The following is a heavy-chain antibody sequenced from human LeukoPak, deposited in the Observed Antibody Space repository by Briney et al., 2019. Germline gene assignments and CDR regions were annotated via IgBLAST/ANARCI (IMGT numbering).Heavy chain of an antibody. D-gene: IGHD3-10*01. CDR2: ISYDGSDK. V-gene: IGHV3-30-3*01. CDR1: GFTFSSYA. Sequence: QSGGSLRLSCAASGFTFSSYAMHWVRQAPGKGLEWVAVISYDGSDKYYADSVKGRFTISRDNSKNTLYLQMNSLRAEDTAVYYCARARESFSDDPFDIWGQGTMVTVSS. CDR3: ARARESFSDDPFDI. J-gene: IGHJ3*02.